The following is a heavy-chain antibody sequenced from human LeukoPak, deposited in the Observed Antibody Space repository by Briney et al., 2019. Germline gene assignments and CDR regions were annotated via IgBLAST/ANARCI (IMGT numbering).Heavy chain of an antibody. V-gene: IGHV3-15*05. CDR2: IKSKSDGGTT. D-gene: IGHD3-10*01. Sequence: PGGSLRLSCAASGFSFSRAWMSWVRQAPGKGLEWVGRIKSKSDGGTTDYAAPVKGRFTISRDDSKNTLFLQVDSLKIEDTAVYYCTTVTLRPVGLWGQGTLVTVSS. CDR3: TTVTLRPVGL. J-gene: IGHJ4*02. CDR1: GFSFSRAW.